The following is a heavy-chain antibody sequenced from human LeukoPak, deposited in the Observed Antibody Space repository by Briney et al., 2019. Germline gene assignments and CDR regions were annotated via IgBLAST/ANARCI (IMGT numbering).Heavy chain of an antibody. D-gene: IGHD3-22*01. V-gene: IGHV3-7*01. CDR3: ARDSSGYQ. Sequence: PGGSLRLSCAASGFTFSTYWMSWVRQAPGKGLEWVANIKEDGSEKCYGDSVKGRFTISRDNAKNSLYLQMNSLRAEDTAVCYCARDSSGYQWGQGTLVTVSS. CDR2: IKEDGSEK. J-gene: IGHJ4*02. CDR1: GFTFSTYW.